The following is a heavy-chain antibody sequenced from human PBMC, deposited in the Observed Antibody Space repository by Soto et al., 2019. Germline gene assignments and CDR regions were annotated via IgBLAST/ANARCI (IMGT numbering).Heavy chain of an antibody. J-gene: IGHJ6*02. V-gene: IGHV1-2*04. D-gene: IGHD3-10*01. Sequence: ASVKVSCKASGYTFTGYYMHWVRQAPGQGLEWMGWINPNSGGTNYAQKFQGWVTMTRDTSISTAYMELSRLRSDDTAVYYCARDLFTETYYYGSGSYYATHYGMDVWGQGTTVTVSS. CDR1: GYTFTGYY. CDR2: INPNSGGT. CDR3: ARDLFTETYYYGSGSYYATHYGMDV.